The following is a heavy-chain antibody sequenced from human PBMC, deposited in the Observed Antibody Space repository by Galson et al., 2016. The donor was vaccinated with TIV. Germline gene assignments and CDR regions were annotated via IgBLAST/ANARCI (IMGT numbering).Heavy chain of an antibody. CDR3: VKVPAAAGAGVLEN. D-gene: IGHD6-13*01. CDR2: LSWNSGRV. Sequence: SLRLSCAASGFTFADNAMHWVRQRPGKGLEWVSSLSWNSGRVGYVDSVKGRFTISRDNAKNSLYLQMNSLKIEDTAMYYCVKVPAAAGAGVLENWGQGTLVTVSS. V-gene: IGHV3-9*01. CDR1: GFTFADNA. J-gene: IGHJ4*02.